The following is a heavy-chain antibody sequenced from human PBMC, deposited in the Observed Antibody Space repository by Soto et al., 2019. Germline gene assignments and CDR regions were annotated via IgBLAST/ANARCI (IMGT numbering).Heavy chain of an antibody. CDR1: SDSVSSSSYT. CDR3: ARGDFWSQGFDP. Sequence: ETLSLTCTVSSDSVSSSSYTWGWIRQPPGKGPEWIGSIYSSGSTYYNPSLNSRVTVSVDTSKNQFSLKLSSVTAADTAVYYCARGDFWSQGFDPWGQGTLVTVSS. CDR2: IYSSGST. V-gene: IGHV4-39*07. J-gene: IGHJ5*02. D-gene: IGHD3-3*01.